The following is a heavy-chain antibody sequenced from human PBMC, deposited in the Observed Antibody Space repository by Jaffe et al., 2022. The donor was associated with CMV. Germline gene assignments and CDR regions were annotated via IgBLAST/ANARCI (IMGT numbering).Heavy chain of an antibody. CDR3: ASAPSEYRSSSGRRIYSYYMDA. D-gene: IGHD6-6*01. CDR1: GITFSSYG. V-gene: IGHV3-33*08. J-gene: IGHJ6*03. Sequence: QVQLVESGGGVVQPGRSLRLSCAASGITFSSYGMHWVRQAPGKGLEWVAVIWHDGSNKYYADSVKGRFTISRDNSKNTLYLQMSGLRAEDTAVYYCASAPSEYRSSSGRRIYSYYMDAWGKGTTVTVSS. CDR2: IWHDGSNK.